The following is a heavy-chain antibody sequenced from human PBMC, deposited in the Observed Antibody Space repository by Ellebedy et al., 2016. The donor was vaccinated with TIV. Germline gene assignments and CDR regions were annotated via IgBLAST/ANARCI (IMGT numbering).Heavy chain of an antibody. D-gene: IGHD3-10*01. Sequence: ASVKVSXKASGGIFSSYTISWVRQAPGQGLEWMGGIIPIFGTANYAQKFQDRVTITADESTRTAYMELSSLRSEDTAVYYCARDFLRAPDGSESYNNWFDPWGQGTLVTVSS. CDR1: GGIFSSYT. V-gene: IGHV1-69*13. CDR2: IIPIFGTA. CDR3: ARDFLRAPDGSESYNNWFDP. J-gene: IGHJ5*02.